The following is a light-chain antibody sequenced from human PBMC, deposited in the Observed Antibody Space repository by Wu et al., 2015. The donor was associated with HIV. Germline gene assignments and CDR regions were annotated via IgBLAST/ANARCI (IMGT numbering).Light chain of an antibody. CDR2: GAS. CDR1: EGISNNH. CDR3: HHYGGSPQT. J-gene: IGKJ2*01. Sequence: EIVLTQSPGTMSLAPGESATLSCRASEGISNNHLAWYQQRRGQAPTLLIFGASNKATGVPDRFSGSGSGTDFSLSISRMEPEDFAVYYCHHYGGSPQTFGQGTQLQIK. V-gene: IGKV3-20*01.